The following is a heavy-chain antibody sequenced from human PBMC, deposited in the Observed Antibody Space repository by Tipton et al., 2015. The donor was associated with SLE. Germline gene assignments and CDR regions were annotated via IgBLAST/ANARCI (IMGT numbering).Heavy chain of an antibody. D-gene: IGHD2-15*01. V-gene: IGHV3-74*01. Sequence: SLRLSCAASGFTFSSYWMHWVRQAPGKGLVWVSRINGDGRRANYADSVKGRFTISRDNAKNTVYLQMNSLRAEDTAIYYCPREQHVAATVYWGHGTLVTISS. CDR1: GFTFSSYW. J-gene: IGHJ4*01. CDR2: INGDGRRA. CDR3: PREQHVAATVY.